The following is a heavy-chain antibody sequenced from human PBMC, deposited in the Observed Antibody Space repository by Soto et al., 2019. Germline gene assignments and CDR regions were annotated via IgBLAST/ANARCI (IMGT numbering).Heavy chain of an antibody. CDR1: GGSIMSNFYY. Sequence: PLEILSLTCSVSGGSIMSNFYYWGWLRQGPGKGLEWIGYICYSGSTNYTPTLKNRVTISVDTSKNQFSLKLSSVTAADTAVYYCHARGPLPTAGNGEYYYYGMDVWGQGTTVTVSS. V-gene: IGHV4-61*05. CDR3: HARGPLPTAGNGEYYYYGMDV. J-gene: IGHJ6*02. CDR2: ICYSGST. D-gene: IGHD1-26*01.